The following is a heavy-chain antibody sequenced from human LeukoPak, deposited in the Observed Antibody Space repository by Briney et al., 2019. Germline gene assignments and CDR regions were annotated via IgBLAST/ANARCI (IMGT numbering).Heavy chain of an antibody. Sequence: RGGALEIPCQGSGCRFTTYWLGWVGQQPGKGVGWVGVIYPGDSDTRYSPSLQGQVTISADKSISTAYLQWTSLKASDTAMYYCARLYSSGYYFYEYFDYWGQGTLVTVSS. V-gene: IGHV5-51*01. D-gene: IGHD3-22*01. CDR1: GCRFTTYW. CDR3: ARLYSSGYYFYEYFDY. J-gene: IGHJ4*02. CDR2: IYPGDSDT.